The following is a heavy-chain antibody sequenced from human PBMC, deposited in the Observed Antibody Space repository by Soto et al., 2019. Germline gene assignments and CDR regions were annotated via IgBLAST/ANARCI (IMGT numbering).Heavy chain of an antibody. CDR1: GFTFSGYA. CDR3: ARRTSGWYLDY. V-gene: IGHV3-23*01. Sequence: EVQLLESGGGLVQPGGSLRLSCAASGFTFSGYAMSWVRQAPGKGLEWVSVISGSGDSTYYADSVKGRFTISRDNSKNTLYLQMNSLRAEDTAVYYCARRTSGWYLDYWGQGTLVTVSS. CDR2: ISGSGDST. D-gene: IGHD6-19*01. J-gene: IGHJ4*02.